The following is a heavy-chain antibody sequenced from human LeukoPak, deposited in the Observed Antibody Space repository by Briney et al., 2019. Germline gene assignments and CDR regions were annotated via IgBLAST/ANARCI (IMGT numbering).Heavy chain of an antibody. CDR3: ARRNIAVAGNFDY. D-gene: IGHD6-19*01. CDR1: GGSISSYY. V-gene: IGHV4-34*01. Sequence: SETLSLTCTVSGGSISSYYWSWIRQPPGKGLEWIGEINHSGSTNYNPSLKSRVTISVDTSKNQFSLKLSSVTAADTAVYYCARRNIAVAGNFDYWGQGTLVTVSS. J-gene: IGHJ4*02. CDR2: INHSGST.